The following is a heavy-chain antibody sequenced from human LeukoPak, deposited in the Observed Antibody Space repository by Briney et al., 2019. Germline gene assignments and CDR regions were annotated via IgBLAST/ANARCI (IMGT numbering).Heavy chain of an antibody. V-gene: IGHV1-69*06. D-gene: IGHD3-22*01. Sequence: SVKVSCKASGYTSTSYGISWVRQAPGQGLEWMGGIIPIFGTANYAQKFQGRVTITADKSTSIAYMELSSLRSEDTAVYYCARDSPTNYYDAGWGQGTLVTVSS. CDR2: IIPIFGTA. J-gene: IGHJ4*02. CDR1: GYTSTSYG. CDR3: ARDSPTNYYDAG.